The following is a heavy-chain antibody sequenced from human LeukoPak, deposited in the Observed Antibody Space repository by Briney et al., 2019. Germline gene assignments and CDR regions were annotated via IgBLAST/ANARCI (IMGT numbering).Heavy chain of an antibody. J-gene: IGHJ5*02. CDR3: AIHGSGSPNWFDP. V-gene: IGHV4-4*07. Sequence: SETLSLTCTVSGGSISSYYWSWIRQPAGKGLEWIGRIYTSGSTNYNPSLKSRVTISVDTSKNQFSLKLSSMTAADTAVYYCAIHGSGSPNWFDPWGQGTLVTVSS. CDR2: IYTSGST. CDR1: GGSISSYY. D-gene: IGHD3-10*01.